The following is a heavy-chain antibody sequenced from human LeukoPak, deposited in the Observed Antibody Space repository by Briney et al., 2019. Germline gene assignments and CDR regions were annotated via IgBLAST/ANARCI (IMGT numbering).Heavy chain of an antibody. Sequence: ASVKVSCKASGYTFTSYGISGVRQAPGQGLEWIGWISAYNGNTNYAQKLQGRVTMTTDTSTSTAYMELRSLRSDDTAVYYCARDGSYYDSSGYWYYFDYWGQGTLVTVSS. CDR1: GYTFTSYG. J-gene: IGHJ4*02. CDR3: ARDGSYYDSSGYWYYFDY. CDR2: ISAYNGNT. D-gene: IGHD3-22*01. V-gene: IGHV1-18*01.